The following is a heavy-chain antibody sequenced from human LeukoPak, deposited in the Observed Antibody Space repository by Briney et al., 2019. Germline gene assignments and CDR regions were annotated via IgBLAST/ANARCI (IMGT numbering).Heavy chain of an antibody. V-gene: IGHV3-30-3*01. D-gene: IGHD3-22*01. CDR3: ARVFRIYDSSGYVDY. CDR2: ISYDGSNK. J-gene: IGHJ4*02. CDR1: GFTFSSYA. Sequence: GGSLRLSCSASGFTFSSYAMHWVRQAPGKGLEWVAVISYDGSNKYYADSVKGRFTISRDNSKNTLYLQMNSLRAEDTAVYYCARVFRIYDSSGYVDYWGQGTLVTVSS.